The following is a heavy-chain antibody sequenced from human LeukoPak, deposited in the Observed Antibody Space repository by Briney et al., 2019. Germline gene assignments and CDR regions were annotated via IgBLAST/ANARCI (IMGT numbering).Heavy chain of an antibody. CDR3: ARGQTIFGVVIFDYYFDY. V-gene: IGHV4-34*01. J-gene: IGHJ4*02. CDR1: GGSFSGYY. CDR2: INHSGST. Sequence: SEALSLTCAVYGGSFSGYYWSWIRQPPGKGLEWIGEINHSGSTNYNPSLKSRVTISVDTSKNQFSLKLSSVTAADTAVYYCARGQTIFGVVIFDYYFDYWGQGTLVTVSS. D-gene: IGHD3-3*01.